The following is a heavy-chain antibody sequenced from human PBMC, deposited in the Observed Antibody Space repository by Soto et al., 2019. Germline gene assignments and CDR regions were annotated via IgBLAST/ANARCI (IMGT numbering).Heavy chain of an antibody. CDR1: GYTFISYD. Sequence: VPVKGSCKAAGYTFISYDINRVRKATGQGPEWMGWMNPNSGNTGYAQKFQGRVTMSRNTSISTAYMELSSLTSDDTAVYYCERAVPAAKLNMDVWGKGTTVTVSS. CDR2: MNPNSGNT. J-gene: IGHJ6*03. CDR3: ERAVPAAKLNMDV. D-gene: IGHD2-2*01. V-gene: IGHV1-8*01.